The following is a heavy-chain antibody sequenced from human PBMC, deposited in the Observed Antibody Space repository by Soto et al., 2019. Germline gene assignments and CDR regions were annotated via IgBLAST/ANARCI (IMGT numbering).Heavy chain of an antibody. Sequence: PSETLSLTCAVSGGSISSGGYSWSWIRQPPGKGLEWIGYIYHSGSTYYNPSLKSRVTISVDRSKNQFSLKLSSVTAADTAVYYCARDRRTYGMDVWGQGTTVTVSS. CDR2: IYHSGST. CDR1: GGSISSGGYS. V-gene: IGHV4-30-2*01. CDR3: ARDRRTYGMDV. J-gene: IGHJ6*02.